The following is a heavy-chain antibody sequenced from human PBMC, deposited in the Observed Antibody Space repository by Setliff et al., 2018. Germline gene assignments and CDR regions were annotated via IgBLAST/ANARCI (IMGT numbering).Heavy chain of an antibody. J-gene: IGHJ6*03. V-gene: IGHV4-34*01. CDR2: INHSGST. CDR3: ARAPPNRYSGSYEYFYMDV. CDR1: GGSFSYYY. Sequence: SETLSLTCAVYGGSFSYYYWTWIRQPPGKGLEWIGEINHSGSTNYNPSLKSRVTISVDTSKNQFSLKVSSVTAADTAVYYCARAPPNRYSGSYEYFYMDVWGKGTTVTVSS. D-gene: IGHD1-26*01.